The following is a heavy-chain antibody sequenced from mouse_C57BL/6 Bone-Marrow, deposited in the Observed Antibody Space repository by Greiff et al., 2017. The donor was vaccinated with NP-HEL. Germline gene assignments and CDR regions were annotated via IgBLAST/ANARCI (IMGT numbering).Heavy chain of an antibody. J-gene: IGHJ2*01. D-gene: IGHD2-9*01. CDR3: TRKRGPTMVTYFDY. Sequence: EVHLVESGEGLVKPGGSLKLSCAASGFTFSSYAMSWVRQTPEKRLEWVAYISSGGDYIYYADTVKGRFTISRDNARNTLYLQMSSLKSEDTAMYYCTRKRGPTMVTYFDYWGQGTTLTVSS. CDR2: ISSGGDYI. V-gene: IGHV5-9-1*02. CDR1: GFTFSSYA.